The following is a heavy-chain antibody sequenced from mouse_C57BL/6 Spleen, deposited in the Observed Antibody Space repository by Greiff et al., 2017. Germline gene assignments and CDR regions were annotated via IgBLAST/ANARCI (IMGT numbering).Heavy chain of an antibody. J-gene: IGHJ2*01. V-gene: IGHV3-6*01. Sequence: EVKLQESGPGLVKPSPSLSLTCSVTGYSITSGYYWNWIRQFPGNKLEWVGYISYDGSNNYNPSLKNRISITRDTSKNQFFLKLNSVTTEDTATYYCAREEGLLLFDYWGQGTTLTVSS. CDR2: ISYDGSN. CDR3: AREEGLLLFDY. CDR1: GYSITSGYY. D-gene: IGHD2-3*01.